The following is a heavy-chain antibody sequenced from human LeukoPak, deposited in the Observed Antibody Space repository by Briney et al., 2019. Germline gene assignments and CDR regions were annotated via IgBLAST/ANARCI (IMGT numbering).Heavy chain of an antibody. J-gene: IGHJ4*02. V-gene: IGHV4-4*07. CDR3: ARQGSCRSTSCPFDY. CDR2: IYTSGST. Sequence: SETLSLTCTVSGGSISSYYWSWIRQPAEKGLEWIGRIYTSGSTNYNPSLKSRVTMSVDTSKNQFSLKLSSVTAADTAVYYCARQGSCRSTSCPFDYWGQGTLVTVSS. D-gene: IGHD2-2*01. CDR1: GGSISSYY.